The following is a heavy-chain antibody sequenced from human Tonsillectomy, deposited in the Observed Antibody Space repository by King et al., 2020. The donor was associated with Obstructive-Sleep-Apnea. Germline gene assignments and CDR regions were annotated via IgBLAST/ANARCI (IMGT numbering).Heavy chain of an antibody. J-gene: IGHJ6*02. CDR2: TSDDESSK. V-gene: IGHV3-30-3*01. CDR3: ARVPGAGYYGMDV. D-gene: IGHD6-19*01. CDR1: GFAFSDYA. Sequence: VQLVESGGGVVQPGRSLRLSCAASGFAFSDYAMHWVRQAPGKGLGWVAVTSDDESSKYYADSVKGRFTISRDNSKNTLYLQMSRLRTDDTAVYYCARVPGAGYYGMDVWGQGTTVTVSS.